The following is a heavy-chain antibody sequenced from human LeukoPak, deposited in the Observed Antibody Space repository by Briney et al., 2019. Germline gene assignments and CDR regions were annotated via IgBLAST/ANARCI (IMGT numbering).Heavy chain of an antibody. V-gene: IGHV4-59*01. Sequence: SETLSLTCTVSGGSISSYFLTWVRQARGKGLEWIGYIYYSGGTNYNPSLKSRVTISVDMSRNQISLNLSSVTPAGTAVYYCAREVRDSSLSFDMWGQGTMVIVSS. CDR3: AREVRDSSLSFDM. CDR1: GGSISSYF. J-gene: IGHJ3*02. D-gene: IGHD6-6*01. CDR2: IYYSGGT.